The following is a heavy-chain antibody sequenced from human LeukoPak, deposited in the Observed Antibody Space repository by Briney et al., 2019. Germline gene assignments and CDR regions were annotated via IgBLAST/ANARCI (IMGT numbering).Heavy chain of an antibody. CDR1: GGSISSSSYY. D-gene: IGHD2-2*02. Sequence: KASETLSLTCTVSGGSISSSSYYWGWIRQPPGKGLEWIGYIYYSGSTNYNPSLKSRVTISVDTSKNQFSLKLSSVTAADTAVYYCARVKGYCSSTSCYSAFDIWGQGTMVTVSS. V-gene: IGHV4-61*05. J-gene: IGHJ3*02. CDR2: IYYSGST. CDR3: ARVKGYCSSTSCYSAFDI.